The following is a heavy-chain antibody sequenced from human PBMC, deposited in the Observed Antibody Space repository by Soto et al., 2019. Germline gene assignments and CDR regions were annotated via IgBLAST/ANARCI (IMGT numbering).Heavy chain of an antibody. CDR1: GGSISSGGYY. V-gene: IGHV4-31*03. Sequence: SETLSLTCTVSGGSISSGGYYWSWIRQHPGKGLEWIGYIYYSGSTYYNPSLKSRVTISVDTSKNQFSLKLSSVTAADTAAYYCARDASESSSWYVHNWFDPWGQGTLVTVSS. CDR3: ARDASESSSWYVHNWFDP. D-gene: IGHD6-13*01. CDR2: IYYSGST. J-gene: IGHJ5*02.